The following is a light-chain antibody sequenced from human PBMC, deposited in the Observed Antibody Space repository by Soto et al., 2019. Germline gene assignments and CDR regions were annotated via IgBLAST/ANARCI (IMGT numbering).Light chain of an antibody. CDR2: DAS. V-gene: IGKV1-5*01. J-gene: IGKJ1*01. CDR3: QQYNSYST. Sequence: DIQMTQSPSTLSASVGDRVTITCRASQSISSWLAWYQQKPGKAPKLLIYDASSLESGVPSRFSCSGSGTEFTLTISSLQPDDFATYYCQQYNSYSTFGQGTKVEIK. CDR1: QSISSW.